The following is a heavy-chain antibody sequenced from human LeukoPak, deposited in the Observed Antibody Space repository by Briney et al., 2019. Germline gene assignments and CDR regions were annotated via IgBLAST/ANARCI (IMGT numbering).Heavy chain of an antibody. Sequence: PGGSLRLSCAASGFTFDDYSMHWVRQAPGKGLEWVSGISWNSGSIGYADSVKGRFTISRDNAKNSLYLQMNSLRAEDTALYYCAKGGDSSSWYAPYYFDYWGQGTLVTVSS. V-gene: IGHV3-9*01. D-gene: IGHD6-13*01. CDR3: AKGGDSSSWYAPYYFDY. J-gene: IGHJ4*02. CDR2: ISWNSGSI. CDR1: GFTFDDYS.